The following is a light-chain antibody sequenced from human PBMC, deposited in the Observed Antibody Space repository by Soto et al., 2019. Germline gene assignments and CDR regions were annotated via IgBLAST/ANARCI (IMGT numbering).Light chain of an antibody. V-gene: IGLV3-21*02. CDR1: NIGSRS. J-gene: IGLJ2*01. CDR3: QVWDTTRDYSVV. Sequence: SYELTQPPSVSVAPGQTSSITCGGDNIGSRSVQWYQQKPGQAPVLVVYDDSDRPSGIPERFAGSNSGYTATLTISRVEAGDEADDYCQVWDTTRDYSVVFGGGTKLTVL. CDR2: DDS.